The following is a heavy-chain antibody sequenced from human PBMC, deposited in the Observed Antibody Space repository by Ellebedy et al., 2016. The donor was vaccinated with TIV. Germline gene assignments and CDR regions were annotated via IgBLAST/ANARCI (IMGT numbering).Heavy chain of an antibody. D-gene: IGHD1-26*01. Sequence: GESLKISCAASGFTFSSYAMSWVRQAPGKGLEWVSTISSAGSRTYYADSVEGRFIISRDNSKNTLYLQMNSLRAEDTAVYYCARPRRSYWDWYYFDYWGQGTLVTVSS. CDR2: ISSAGSRT. V-gene: IGHV3-23*01. J-gene: IGHJ4*02. CDR3: ARPRRSYWDWYYFDY. CDR1: GFTFSSYA.